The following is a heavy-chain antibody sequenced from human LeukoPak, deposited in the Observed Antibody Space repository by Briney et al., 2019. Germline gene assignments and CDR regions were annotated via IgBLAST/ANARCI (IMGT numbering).Heavy chain of an antibody. V-gene: IGHV1-18*01. J-gene: IGHJ4*02. CDR3: ARPVVAGNFDY. D-gene: IGHD6-19*01. Sequence: ASVKVSCKASGGTFSSYAISWVRQAPGQGLEWMGWIGGYSGNTKYAQKLQGRVTMTTDTSTTTAYMEPRSLRSDDTAVYYCARPVVAGNFDYWGQGSLVTVSS. CDR1: GGTFSSYA. CDR2: IGGYSGNT.